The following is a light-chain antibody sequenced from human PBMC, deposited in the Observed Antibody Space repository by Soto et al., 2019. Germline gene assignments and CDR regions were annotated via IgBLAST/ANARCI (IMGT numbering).Light chain of an antibody. CDR3: QQYGRSSFT. V-gene: IGKV3-20*01. J-gene: IGKJ3*01. Sequence: EIVLTQSPGTLSLSPGERATLSCRASQSVSSSYLAWYQQKPGQAPRLLIYGASSRATGIPGRFSGSGSGTDFTLTISRPEPEDFAVYYCQQYGRSSFTFGPGTKVDIK. CDR1: QSVSSSY. CDR2: GAS.